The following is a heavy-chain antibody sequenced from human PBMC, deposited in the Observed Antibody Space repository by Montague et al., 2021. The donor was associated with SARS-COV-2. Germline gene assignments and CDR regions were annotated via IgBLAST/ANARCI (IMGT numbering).Heavy chain of an antibody. J-gene: IGHJ5*02. D-gene: IGHD3-3*01. CDR1: GGSLSGYS. V-gene: IGHV4-34*01. CDR2: SNHSGNT. Sequence: SETLSLTCAVYGGSLSGYSWDWTRQTPGKGLEWIGESNHSGNTNXNPYLKSRLPISVDTSKKQFSLKLSSVTTADTAVYYCARGADYDFRSGYLRYKWFDPWGLGTPVTVSS. CDR3: ARGADYDFRSGYLRYKWFDP.